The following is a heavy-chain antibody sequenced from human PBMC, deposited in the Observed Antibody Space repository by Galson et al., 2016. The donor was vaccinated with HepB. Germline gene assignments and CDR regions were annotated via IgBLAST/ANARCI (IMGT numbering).Heavy chain of an antibody. CDR2: SIPFFVTA. CDR1: GGSFSRYV. CDR3: ARYRAATAYSDF. D-gene: IGHD6-25*01. V-gene: IGHV1-69*05. Sequence: SVKVSCKASGGSFSRYVISWVRQAPGQGIEWMGGSIPFFVTANYARKFQGRVTMTTDTSTSTAYMELRSLRSDDTAVYYCARYRAATAYSDFWGQGTLVTVSS. J-gene: IGHJ4*02.